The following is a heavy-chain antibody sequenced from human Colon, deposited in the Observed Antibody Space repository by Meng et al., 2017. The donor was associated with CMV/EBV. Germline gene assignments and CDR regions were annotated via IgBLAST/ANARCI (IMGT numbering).Heavy chain of an antibody. V-gene: IGHV1-18*01. J-gene: IGHJ4*02. CDR2: IRTYNGDT. CDR1: GYSFTTYG. Sequence: ASAKVSCKASGYSFTTYGISWVRQAPGQGLGWMGWIRTYNGDTNYAQNFQGRLTMTTDISTSTAYMELTSLRSNDTAVYCCARGVTGTPRAFDYWGQGTLVTVSS. D-gene: IGHD1-7*01. CDR3: ARGVTGTPRAFDY.